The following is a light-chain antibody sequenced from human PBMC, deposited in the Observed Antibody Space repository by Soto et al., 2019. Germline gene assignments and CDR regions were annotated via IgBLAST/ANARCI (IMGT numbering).Light chain of an antibody. Sequence: LSGSVGDRVTITCGASQTISSWLAWYQQKPGKAPKLLIYKASTLKSGVPSRFSGSGSGTDFTLTISSLQPEDFTPYYSPVASFQPNPFGEVTKLAIK. V-gene: IGKV1-5*03. CDR3: PVASFQPNP. CDR2: KAS. J-gene: IGKJ4*01. CDR1: QTISSW.